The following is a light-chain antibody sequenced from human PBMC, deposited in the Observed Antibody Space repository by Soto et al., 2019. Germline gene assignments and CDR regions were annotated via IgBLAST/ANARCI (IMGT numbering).Light chain of an antibody. J-gene: IGKJ1*01. Sequence: EIVLTQSPGTLSVSPGERATLSCRASQSVSRSYLAWYQQKPGQAPRLLIYDASSRATGIPDRFSGSGSGTDFTLTISRLEPEDFAVYYCQQYGSSPRTFGQGTKVDIK. CDR3: QQYGSSPRT. CDR1: QSVSRSY. V-gene: IGKV3-20*01. CDR2: DAS.